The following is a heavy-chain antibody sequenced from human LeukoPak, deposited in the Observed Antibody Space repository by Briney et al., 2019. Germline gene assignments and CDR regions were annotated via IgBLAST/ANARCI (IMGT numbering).Heavy chain of an antibody. D-gene: IGHD3-3*01. V-gene: IGHV3-23*01. CDR3: AKDSYYDFWSGPAY. CDR2: ISGSGGST. Sequence: GGSLRLSCAASGFTFSSHAMSWVRQAPGKGLEWVSAISGSGGSTYYADSVKGRFTISRDNSKNTLYLQMNSLRAEDTAVYYCAKDSYYDFWSGPAYWGQGTLVTVSS. CDR1: GFTFSSHA. J-gene: IGHJ4*02.